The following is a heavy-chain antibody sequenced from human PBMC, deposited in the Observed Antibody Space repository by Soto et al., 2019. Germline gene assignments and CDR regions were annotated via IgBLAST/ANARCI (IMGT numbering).Heavy chain of an antibody. CDR3: ARGLALLWFRELLLWFDP. Sequence: ASVKVSCKASGYTFTSYDINWVRQATGQGLEWMGWMNPNSGNTGYAQKFQGRVTMTRNTSISTAYMELSSLRSEDTAVYYCARGLALLWFRELLLWFDPWGQGTLVTVSS. D-gene: IGHD3-10*01. V-gene: IGHV1-8*01. CDR2: MNPNSGNT. J-gene: IGHJ5*02. CDR1: GYTFTSYD.